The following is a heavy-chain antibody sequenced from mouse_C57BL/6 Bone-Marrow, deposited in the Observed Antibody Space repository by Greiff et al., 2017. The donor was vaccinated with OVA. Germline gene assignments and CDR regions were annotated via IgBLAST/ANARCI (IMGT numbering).Heavy chain of an antibody. D-gene: IGHD2-4*01. Sequence: QSCKASGYTFTSYWMHWVKQRPGRGLEWIGRIDPNSGGTKYNEKFKSKATLTVDKPSSTAYMQLSSLTSEDSAVYYCARSLYDYSRWFAYWGQGTLVTVSA. J-gene: IGHJ3*01. CDR3: ARSLYDYSRWFAY. CDR2: IDPNSGGT. CDR1: GYTFTSYW. V-gene: IGHV1-72*01.